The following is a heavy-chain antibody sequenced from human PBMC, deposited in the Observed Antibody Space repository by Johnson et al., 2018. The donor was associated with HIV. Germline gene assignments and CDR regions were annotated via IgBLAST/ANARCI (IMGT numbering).Heavy chain of an antibody. D-gene: IGHD4-17*01. V-gene: IGHV3-66*02. CDR2: IYSGGST. Sequence: VQLVESGGGLVQPGGSLRLSCAASGFTVSSNYMSWVRQAPGKGLEWVSVIYSGGSTYYADSVKGRFTISRDNSKNTLYLQMNSLRAEDTAVYYCASPQAGDYPQDDAFHIWGQGTMVTVSS. J-gene: IGHJ3*02. CDR1: GFTVSSNY. CDR3: ASPQAGDYPQDDAFHI.